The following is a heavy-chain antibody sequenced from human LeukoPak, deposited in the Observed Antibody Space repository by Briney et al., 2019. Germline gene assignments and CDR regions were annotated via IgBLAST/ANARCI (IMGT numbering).Heavy chain of an antibody. D-gene: IGHD3-22*01. CDR1: GFTFSSYS. V-gene: IGHV3-21*01. J-gene: IGHJ4*02. CDR2: ISSSSSYI. Sequence: GGSPRLSCAASGFTFSSYSMNWVRQAPGKGLEWVSSISSSSSYIYYADSVKGRFTISRDNAKNSLYLQMNSLRAEDTAVYYCARDPTYYYDSSGYFDYWGQGTLVTVSS. CDR3: ARDPTYYYDSSGYFDY.